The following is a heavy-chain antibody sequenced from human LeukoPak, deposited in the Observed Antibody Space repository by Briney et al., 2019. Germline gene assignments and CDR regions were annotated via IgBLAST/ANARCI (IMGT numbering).Heavy chain of an antibody. V-gene: IGHV3-15*01. D-gene: IGHD3-22*01. CDR2: IKSKTDGGTT. CDR3: TTDEWYDSSGSPVDY. J-gene: IGHJ4*02. Sequence: GGSLRLSCAASGFTFSNAWMSWVRQAPGKGLEWVGRIKSKTDGGTTDYAAPVKGRFTISRDDSKNTLYLQMSSLKTEDTAVYYCTTDEWYDSSGSPVDYWGQGTLVTVSS. CDR1: GFTFSNAW.